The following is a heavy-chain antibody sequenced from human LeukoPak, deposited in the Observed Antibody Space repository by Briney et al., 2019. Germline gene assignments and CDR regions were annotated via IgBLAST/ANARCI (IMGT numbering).Heavy chain of an antibody. D-gene: IGHD5-24*01. CDR2: ISAYNGNT. CDR3: ATPSEMATIHDAFDI. Sequence: VASVKVSCKASGYTFTSYGISWVRQAPGQGLEWMGWISAYNGNTNYAQKLQGRVTMTTDTSTSTAYMELRSLRSDDTAVYYCATPSEMATIHDAFDIWGQGTMVTVSS. V-gene: IGHV1-18*01. CDR1: GYTFTSYG. J-gene: IGHJ3*02.